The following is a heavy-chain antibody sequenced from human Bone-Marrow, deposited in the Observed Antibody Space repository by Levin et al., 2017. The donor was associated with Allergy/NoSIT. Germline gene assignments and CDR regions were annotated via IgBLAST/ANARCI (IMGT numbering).Heavy chain of an antibody. J-gene: IGHJ3*02. D-gene: IGHD5-12*01. V-gene: IGHV5-51*01. CDR2: VYPSDSDT. Sequence: PGGSLRLSCKGSGYWFASYWIGWVRQMPGKGLEWMGIVYPSDSDTRYSPSFQGQVTMSADKSISTVYLQWNTLKASDTATYYCARRYGFSGYDWAFDIWGQGTVVTVSS. CDR3: ARRYGFSGYDWAFDI. CDR1: GYWFASYW.